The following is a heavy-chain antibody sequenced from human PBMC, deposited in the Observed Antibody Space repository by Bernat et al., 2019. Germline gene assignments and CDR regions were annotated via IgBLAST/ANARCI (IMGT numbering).Heavy chain of an antibody. CDR3: TRVPAYDIVTDEFDY. J-gene: IGHJ4*02. V-gene: IGHV3-30-3*01. CDR1: GFTFSSYA. CDR2: ISYDGSNK. D-gene: IGHD3-9*01. Sequence: QVQLVESGGGVVQPGRSLRLSCAASGFTFSSYAMHWVRQAPGKGLEWVAAISYDGSNKYYADSVKGRFTISRDYSKNTLYLQMNSLRAEDTAVYYCTRVPAYDIVTDEFDYWGQGTLVTVSS.